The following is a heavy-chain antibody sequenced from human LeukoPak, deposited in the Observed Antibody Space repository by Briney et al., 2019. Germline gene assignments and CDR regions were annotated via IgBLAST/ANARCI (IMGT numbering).Heavy chain of an antibody. J-gene: IGHJ4*02. V-gene: IGHV4-34*01. CDR3: ASSGSRWLIDKTYSPY. CDR2: ISHNENT. Sequence: SEALSLTCAVYGGSFSGYYWNWIRQPPGKGLEWIGEISHNENTNYSPSLKSRLTISIDTSKNQFSLKLSSVTAADTAVYYCASSGSRWLIDKTYSPYWGQGTLVTVSS. CDR1: GGSFSGYY. D-gene: IGHD3-22*01.